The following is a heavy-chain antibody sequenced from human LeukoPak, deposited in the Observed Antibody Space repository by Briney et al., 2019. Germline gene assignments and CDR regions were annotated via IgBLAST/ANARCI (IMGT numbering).Heavy chain of an antibody. V-gene: IGHV3-48*03. J-gene: IGHJ4*02. Sequence: PGGSLRLSRAASGFTFSSYAMHWVRQAPGKGLEWVSYISSSGSTIYYADSVKGRFTISRDNAKNSLYLQMNSLRAEDTAVYYCARDALYEGVDYWGQGTLVTVSS. CDR1: GFTFSSYA. CDR2: ISSSGSTI. CDR3: ARDALYEGVDY. D-gene: IGHD3-3*01.